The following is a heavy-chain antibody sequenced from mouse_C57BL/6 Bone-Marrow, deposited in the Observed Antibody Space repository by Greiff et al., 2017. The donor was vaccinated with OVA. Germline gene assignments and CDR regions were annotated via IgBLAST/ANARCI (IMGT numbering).Heavy chain of an antibody. J-gene: IGHJ3*01. CDR3: ARVSDGYSFAY. D-gene: IGHD2-3*01. Sequence: EVMLVESEGGLVQPGSSMKLSCTASGFTFSDYYMAWVRQVPEKGLEWVANINYDGSSTYYLDSLKSRFIISRDNAKNILYLQMSSLKSEDTATYYCARVSDGYSFAYWGQGTLVTVSA. CDR1: GFTFSDYY. V-gene: IGHV5-16*01. CDR2: INYDGSST.